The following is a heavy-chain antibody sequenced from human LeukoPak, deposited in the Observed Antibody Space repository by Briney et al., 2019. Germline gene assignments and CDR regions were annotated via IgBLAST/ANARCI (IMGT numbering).Heavy chain of an antibody. J-gene: IGHJ4*02. CDR2: IYSGGST. Sequence: GESLRLSCAASGFTFSSYWIHWVRQAPGKGLEWVSVIYSGGSTYYADSVKGRFTISRDNSKNTLYLQMNSLRAEDTAVYYCARVDYGDYGFDYWGQGTLVTVSA. CDR3: ARVDYGDYGFDY. D-gene: IGHD4-17*01. V-gene: IGHV3-66*01. CDR1: GFTFSSYW.